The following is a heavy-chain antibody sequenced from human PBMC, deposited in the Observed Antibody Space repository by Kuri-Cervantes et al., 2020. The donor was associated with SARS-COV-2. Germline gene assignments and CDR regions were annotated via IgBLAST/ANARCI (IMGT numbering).Heavy chain of an antibody. CDR1: GFTFSSYW. CDR2: INTDGRST. Sequence: GGSLSLSCAVSGFTFSSYWMHWVRQVPGKGLVWVSRINTDGRSTKYADSVKGRFTIYRDNAKSTLYLQMITLRAEDTAVYYCARSYDSSDYSLDFWGQGTTVTVSS. J-gene: IGHJ6*02. V-gene: IGHV3-74*03. D-gene: IGHD3-22*01. CDR3: ARSYDSSDYSLDF.